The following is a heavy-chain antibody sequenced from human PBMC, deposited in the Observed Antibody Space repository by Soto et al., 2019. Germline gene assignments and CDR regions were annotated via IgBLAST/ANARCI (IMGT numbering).Heavy chain of an antibody. D-gene: IGHD3-10*01. Sequence: SETLSLTCAVYGGSFSGYYWSCIRQPPGKGLEWIGEINHSGSTNYNPSLKSRVTISVDTSKNQFSLKLSSVTAADTAVYYCARVRLYGSGSYYRWLWWFDPWGQGTLVTVSS. V-gene: IGHV4-34*01. CDR2: INHSGST. CDR3: ARVRLYGSGSYYRWLWWFDP. CDR1: GGSFSGYY. J-gene: IGHJ5*02.